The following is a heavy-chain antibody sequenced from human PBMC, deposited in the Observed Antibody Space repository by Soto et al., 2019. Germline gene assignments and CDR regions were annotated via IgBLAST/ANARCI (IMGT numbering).Heavy chain of an antibody. CDR1: GLTVSGKKY. V-gene: IGHV3-53*01. CDR3: ASWQLQEHAYDI. CDR2: LYDVDGT. D-gene: IGHD1-1*01. J-gene: IGHJ3*02. Sequence: DVQLVVSGGGLIQPGGSLRLSCAAFGLTVSGKKYLAWVRLAPGKGLEWLSGLYDVDGTYYADSVKGRFTVSRDSSQSVVYLQMHSLRPDDTAVYYCASWQLQEHAYDIWGLGTAVTVSS.